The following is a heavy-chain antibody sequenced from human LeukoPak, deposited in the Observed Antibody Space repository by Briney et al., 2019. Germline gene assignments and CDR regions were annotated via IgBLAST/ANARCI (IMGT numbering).Heavy chain of an antibody. Sequence: PGGSLRLSCAASGFTFSSYEMNWVRQAPGKGLEWVSYISSSGSTIYYADSVKGRFTISRDNAKNSLHLQMNSLRAEDTAVYYCATDSSGSVFDCWGQGTLVTVSS. J-gene: IGHJ4*02. D-gene: IGHD3-22*01. V-gene: IGHV3-48*03. CDR1: GFTFSSYE. CDR2: ISSSGSTI. CDR3: ATDSSGSVFDC.